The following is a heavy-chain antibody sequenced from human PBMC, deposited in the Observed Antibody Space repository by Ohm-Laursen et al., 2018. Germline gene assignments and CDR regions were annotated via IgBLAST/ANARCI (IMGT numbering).Heavy chain of an antibody. CDR3: AGDDGDYLYDS. Sequence: SDTLSLTCPVSGDSVSSYYWSWIRQPPGQALEWIGYIYTSGTTNYHPSLKSRVTISLNTSKNQFSLRLGSVTAADTAVYYCAGDDGDYLYDSWGQGTLVTVSS. CDR1: GDSVSSYY. D-gene: IGHD4-17*01. CDR2: IYTSGTT. J-gene: IGHJ4*02. V-gene: IGHV4-59*02.